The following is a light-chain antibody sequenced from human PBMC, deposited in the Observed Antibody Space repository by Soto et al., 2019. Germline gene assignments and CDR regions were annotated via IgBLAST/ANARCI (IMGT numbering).Light chain of an antibody. Sequence: EIHMTQSPSSLSASVGDRVTIACRASQRIDNFINWYQQKPGKAPDLLIYAASNLQGGVPSRFSGSGSGTDFTLTLSSLQPEDFATDDFQQTYSTLFTFGQGTRLE. CDR1: QRIDNF. CDR2: AAS. V-gene: IGKV1-39*01. CDR3: QQTYSTLFT. J-gene: IGKJ5*01.